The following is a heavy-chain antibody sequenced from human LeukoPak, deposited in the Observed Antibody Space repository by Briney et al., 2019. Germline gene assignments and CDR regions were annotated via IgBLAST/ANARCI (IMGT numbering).Heavy chain of an antibody. V-gene: IGHV3-48*04. CDR3: ARSSLTFGGAYYYYYGMDV. CDR2: ISSSSSTI. J-gene: IGHJ6*02. D-gene: IGHD3-16*01. Sequence: GGSLRLSCAASGFTFSSYSMNWVRQAPGKGLAWVSYISSSSSTIYYADSVKGRFTISRDNAKNSLYLQMNSLRAEDTAVYYCARSSLTFGGAYYYYYGMDVWGQGTTVTVSS. CDR1: GFTFSSYS.